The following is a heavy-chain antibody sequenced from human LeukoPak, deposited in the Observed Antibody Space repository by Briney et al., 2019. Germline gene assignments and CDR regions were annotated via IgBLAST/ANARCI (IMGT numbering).Heavy chain of an antibody. D-gene: IGHD4/OR15-4a*01. CDR2: INTRTANP. CDR1: GYDFTAYT. V-gene: IGHV7-4-1*02. J-gene: IGHJ4*02. CDR3: VRVGVLTTVSDY. Sequence: GASVKVSCKASGYDFTAYTLNWVRQAPGQGLVWMGWINTRTANPTYAQGFVGRFVFSVDTSVNTAYLQISSLKAEDTAVYYCVRVGVLTTVSDYWGQGTLVAVSS.